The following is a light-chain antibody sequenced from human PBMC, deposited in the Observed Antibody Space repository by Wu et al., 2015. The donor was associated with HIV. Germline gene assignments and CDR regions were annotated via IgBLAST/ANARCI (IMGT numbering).Light chain of an antibody. J-gene: IGKJ1*01. CDR3: QQTYTIQWT. CDR1: QRISTS. Sequence: DIQMTQSASSLSASLGDRVTITCRASQRISTSLNWYQQKPGKAPKLLISAASSLQSGAPSRFSGSGSGTDFTLTISSLQPEDFATYYCQQTYTIQWTFGQGTKVEIK. CDR2: AAS. V-gene: IGKV1-39*01.